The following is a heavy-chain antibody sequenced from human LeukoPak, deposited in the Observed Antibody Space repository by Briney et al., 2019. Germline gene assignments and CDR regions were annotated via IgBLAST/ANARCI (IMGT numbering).Heavy chain of an antibody. CDR3: ARVLRYCSGGNCYSGGLGYMDV. D-gene: IGHD2-15*01. CDR2: IKKDGSDK. J-gene: IGHJ6*03. V-gene: IGHV3-7*03. Sequence: PGGSLRLSCAASGFTFSSYWMSWVRQAPGKGLEWVANIKKDGSDKYYVDSVKGRFTISRDNAKNSLFLQMNSLRAEDTAVYYCARVLRYCSGGNCYSGGLGYMDVWGKGTTVTISS. CDR1: GFTFSSYW.